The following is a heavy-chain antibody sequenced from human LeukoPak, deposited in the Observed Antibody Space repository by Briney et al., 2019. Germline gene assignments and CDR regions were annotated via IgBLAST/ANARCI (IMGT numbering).Heavy chain of an antibody. V-gene: IGHV1-8*01. D-gene: IGHD2-2*01. Sequence: PSASVKVSCKASGYTFTSYDIHWVRQATGQGLEWMGRMSPNSGNTVYAQKFQGRVTMTRNTSISTAYMELSSLSSEDTAVYYCARGCSSTTCSWPFDYWGQGTLVTVSS. J-gene: IGHJ4*02. CDR1: GYTFTSYD. CDR2: MSPNSGNT. CDR3: ARGCSSTTCSWPFDY.